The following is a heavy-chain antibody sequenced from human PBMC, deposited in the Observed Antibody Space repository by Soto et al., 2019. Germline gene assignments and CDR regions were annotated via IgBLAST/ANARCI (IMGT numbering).Heavy chain of an antibody. CDR2: IYYSGST. CDR3: ARHGGLVVTAMLYNWFDP. J-gene: IGHJ5*02. Sequence: QLQLQESGPGLVKPSETLSLTCTVSGGSISSSSYYWGWIRQPPGKGLEWIGSIYYSGSTYYNPSLKSRVTISVDTSKNQFSLKLSSVTAADTAVYYCARHGGLVVTAMLYNWFDPWGQGTLVTVSS. CDR1: GGSISSSSYY. D-gene: IGHD2-21*02. V-gene: IGHV4-39*01.